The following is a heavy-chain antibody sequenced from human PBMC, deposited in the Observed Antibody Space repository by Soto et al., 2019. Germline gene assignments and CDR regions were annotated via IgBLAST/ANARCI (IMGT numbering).Heavy chain of an antibody. CDR1: GFTFRTYA. Sequence: QVQVVESGGGVVQPGRSLRLSCAASGFTFRTYAMHWVRQAPGKGLEWVAVISHDGSNTDYGDSVKGRFTISRDNSKSTLSLQMNSLRPEDTGVYYCAKDAGSTEYFFASWGQGTLFSVSS. CDR2: ISHDGSNT. J-gene: IGHJ4*02. CDR3: AKDAGSTEYFFAS. V-gene: IGHV3-30*18.